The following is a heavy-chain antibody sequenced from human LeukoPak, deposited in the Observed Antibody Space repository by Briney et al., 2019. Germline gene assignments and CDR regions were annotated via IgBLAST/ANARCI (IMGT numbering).Heavy chain of an antibody. CDR1: GFTFSTYN. CDR2: ITSSSSYI. J-gene: IGHJ4*02. D-gene: IGHD3-3*01. Sequence: GGSLRLSCAASGFTFSTYNMNWVRQAPGKGLEWVSSITSSSSYIYYADSVKGRFTISRDNSKNTLYLQMNSLRADDTAIYYCAKGAYHDDWGQGTLVTVSS. CDR3: AKGAYHDD. V-gene: IGHV3-21*04.